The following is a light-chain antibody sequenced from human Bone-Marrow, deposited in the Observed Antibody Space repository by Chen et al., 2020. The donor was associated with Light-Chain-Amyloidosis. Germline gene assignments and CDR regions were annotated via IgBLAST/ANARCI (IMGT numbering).Light chain of an antibody. V-gene: IGLV3-25*03. Sequence: SYELTQPPSVSVSPGQTARITCSGDDLPTKYAYWYQQKPGQAPVLVIHGDTERPSGISERVSGSSSGTTATLTISGVQAEDEAEYHCQSADSSGTYEVIFGGGTKLTVL. J-gene: IGLJ2*01. CDR3: QSADSSGTYEVI. CDR1: DLPTKY. CDR2: GDT.